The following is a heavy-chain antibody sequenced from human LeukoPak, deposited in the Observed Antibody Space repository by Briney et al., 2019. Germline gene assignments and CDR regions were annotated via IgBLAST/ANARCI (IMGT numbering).Heavy chain of an antibody. V-gene: IGHV3-21*01. D-gene: IGHD4-11*01. CDR2: ISSSSSYI. CDR3: ARGGMTTVTPYDP. CDR1: GFTFSSYS. Sequence: GGSLRLSCAASGFTFSSYSMNWVRQAPGKGLEWVSSISSSSSYIYYADSVKGRFTISRDNAKNSLYLQMNSLRAEDTAVYYCARGGMTTVTPYDPWGQGTLVTVSS. J-gene: IGHJ5*02.